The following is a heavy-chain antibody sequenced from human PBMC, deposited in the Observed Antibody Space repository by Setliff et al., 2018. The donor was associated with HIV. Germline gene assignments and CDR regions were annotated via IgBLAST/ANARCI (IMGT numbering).Heavy chain of an antibody. CDR2: IIPMYGVT. D-gene: IGHD3-22*01. CDR1: GGTFSSYV. CDR3: ATGRHYYDSSDYPANPFDV. J-gene: IGHJ3*01. Sequence: SVKVSCKASGGTFSSYVISWVRQAPGQGPEWMGGIIPMYGVTNYAQVRDRVTITADGSTSTAYMELTSLRSEDTAVYYCATGRHYYDSSDYPANPFDVWGQGTLVT. V-gene: IGHV1-69*13.